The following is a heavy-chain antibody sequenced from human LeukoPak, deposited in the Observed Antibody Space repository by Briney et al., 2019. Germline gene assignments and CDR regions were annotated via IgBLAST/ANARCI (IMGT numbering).Heavy chain of an antibody. V-gene: IGHV3-74*01. Sequence: PGGSLRLSCAASGFTFSSYWMHWVRQAQGKGLVWASRIIIDGRSTGYADSVKGRFTISRDNAKNTLYLQMNSLRAEDTAVYYCARVLRYCSGGNCYSGGLGYMDVWGKGTTVTISS. J-gene: IGHJ6*03. CDR2: IIIDGRST. CDR3: ARVLRYCSGGNCYSGGLGYMDV. CDR1: GFTFSSYW. D-gene: IGHD2-15*01.